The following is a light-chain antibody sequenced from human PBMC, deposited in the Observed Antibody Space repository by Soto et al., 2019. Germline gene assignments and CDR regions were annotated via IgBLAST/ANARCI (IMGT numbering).Light chain of an antibody. Sequence: DIQMTQSPSSVSASVGDRVTITCRASQAISSYLAWYQQKPGKAPQLLIYGASTLQSGVPSRFSGSGSGTDFTLTISSLQPEDFATYYCQQANRFPLTFGGGTKVEIK. CDR3: QQANRFPLT. J-gene: IGKJ4*01. V-gene: IGKV1-12*01. CDR2: GAS. CDR1: QAISSY.